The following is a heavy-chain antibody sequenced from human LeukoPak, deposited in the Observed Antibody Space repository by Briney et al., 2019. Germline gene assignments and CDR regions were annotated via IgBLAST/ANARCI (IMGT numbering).Heavy chain of an antibody. V-gene: IGHV1-58*02. J-gene: IGHJ3*02. Sequence: GASVKVSCKSSGFTFTSSAMQWVRQARGQRLEWVGWIVVGSGNTNYAQKFQERVTITRDMSTSTAYMELSSLRSEDTAVYYCAAAYRRPKGGPDAFDIWGQGTMVTVSS. CDR1: GFTFTSSA. CDR3: AAAYRRPKGGPDAFDI. CDR2: IVVGSGNT.